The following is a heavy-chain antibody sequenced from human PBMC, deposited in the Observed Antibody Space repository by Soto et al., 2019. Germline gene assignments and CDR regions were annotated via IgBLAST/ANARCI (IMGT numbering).Heavy chain of an antibody. Sequence: SETLSLTCTVSGGSISSGGYYLSWIRQHPGKGLEWIGYIYYTGNTYYNPSLKSRVTISVDTSKNQFSLKLSSVTAADTAVYYCARVLTISGLVMYAFDTWAKGQWSPSPQ. J-gene: IGHJ3*02. CDR1: GGSISSGGYY. D-gene: IGHD3-3*01. V-gene: IGHV4-31*03. CDR2: IYYTGNT. CDR3: ARVLTISGLVMYAFDT.